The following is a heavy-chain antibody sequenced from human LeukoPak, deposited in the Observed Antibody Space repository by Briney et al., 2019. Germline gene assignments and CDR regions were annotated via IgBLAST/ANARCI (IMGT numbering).Heavy chain of an antibody. J-gene: IGHJ3*02. Sequence: GGSLRLSCAASGFTFSSYAMHWVRQAPGKGLEWAAVISYDGSNKYYADSVKGRFTISRDNSRDTLFLQMNSLRAEDTALYYCTRDPNGDYVGAFDMWGPGTMVTVSS. V-gene: IGHV3-30*04. CDR2: ISYDGSNK. D-gene: IGHD4-17*01. CDR3: TRDPNGDYVGAFDM. CDR1: GFTFSSYA.